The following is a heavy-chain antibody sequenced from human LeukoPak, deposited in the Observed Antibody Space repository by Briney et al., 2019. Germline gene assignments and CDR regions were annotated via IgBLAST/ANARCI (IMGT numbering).Heavy chain of an antibody. D-gene: IGHD3-22*01. Sequence: GASVKVPCKASGYTFTTYYMHWVRQAPGQGLEWMGIINPSDGSTSYAQKFQDRVTMTRDTSTSTVYMELSSLRSEDTAVYYCAREGLDTSDYYGSRLDYWGPGTLVTVSS. CDR3: AREGLDTSDYYGSRLDY. CDR1: GYTFTTYY. CDR2: INPSDGST. J-gene: IGHJ4*02. V-gene: IGHV1-46*01.